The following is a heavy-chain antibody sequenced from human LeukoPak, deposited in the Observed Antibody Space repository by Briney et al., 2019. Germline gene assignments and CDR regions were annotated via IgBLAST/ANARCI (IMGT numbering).Heavy chain of an antibody. D-gene: IGHD1-26*01. CDR3: ARDREVSGSYLTPLDY. V-gene: IGHV1-18*01. Sequence: SVNVSCTASAYTFTIYAISWVRQAPGQGLDWMGWISAYNGNTNYAQKLQGRVTLTTDTSTSTAYMELRSLRSDDTAVYYCARDREVSGSYLTPLDYWGQGTLVTVSS. CDR1: AYTFTIYA. CDR2: ISAYNGNT. J-gene: IGHJ4*02.